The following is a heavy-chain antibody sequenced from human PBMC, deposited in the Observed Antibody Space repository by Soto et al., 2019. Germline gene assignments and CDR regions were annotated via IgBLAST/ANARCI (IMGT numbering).Heavy chain of an antibody. V-gene: IGHV5-51*01. CDR1: GYSFARHW. CDR3: ARYSGSYWHYLDF. Sequence: PGESLKISCKGSGYSFARHWVAWVRQMPEKGLEWIGTIYPGDSDTKYSPAFRGQVTISADTSVSTAYLQWRSLEATDSAIYYCARYSGSYWHYLDFWGQGTLVTSPQ. D-gene: IGHD1-26*01. CDR2: IYPGDSDT. J-gene: IGHJ4*02.